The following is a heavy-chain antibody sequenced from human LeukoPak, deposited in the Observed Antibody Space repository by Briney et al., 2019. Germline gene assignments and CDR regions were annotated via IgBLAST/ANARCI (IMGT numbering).Heavy chain of an antibody. Sequence: PGGSLRLSCAASGFTFSSYWMSWVRQAPGKGLEWVANIKHDGSEEYYVDSVRGRFTVSRDNAKNSVFLQMKSLRAEDTAVYYCARKAFFRGWFDPWGQGSLVTVSS. J-gene: IGHJ5*02. CDR2: IKHDGSEE. D-gene: IGHD3-3*02. V-gene: IGHV3-7*04. CDR3: ARKAFFRGWFDP. CDR1: GFTFSSYW.